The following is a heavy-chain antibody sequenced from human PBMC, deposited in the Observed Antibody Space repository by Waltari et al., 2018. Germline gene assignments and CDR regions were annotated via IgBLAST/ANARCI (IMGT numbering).Heavy chain of an antibody. V-gene: IGHV4-34*01. CDR1: GGSFSGYY. CDR3: ARGSPLPYFWSGQFLGMDV. CDR2: INHSGST. J-gene: IGHJ6*02. D-gene: IGHD3-3*01. Sequence: QVQLQQWGAGLLKPSETLSLPCAVYGGSFSGYYWSWIRQPPGKGLEWIGEINHSGSTNYNPSLKSRVTISVDTSKNQFSLKLSSVTAADTAVYYCARGSPLPYFWSGQFLGMDVWGQGTTVTVSS.